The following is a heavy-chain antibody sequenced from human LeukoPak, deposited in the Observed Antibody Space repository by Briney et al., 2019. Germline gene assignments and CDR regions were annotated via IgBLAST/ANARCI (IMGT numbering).Heavy chain of an antibody. J-gene: IGHJ6*02. CDR1: GFTFSSYW. CDR2: INTDGSST. CDR3: AKPTIFGVVHGMDV. D-gene: IGHD3-3*01. V-gene: IGHV3-74*01. Sequence: PGGSLRFSCAASGFTFSSYWMHWVRQAPGKGLVWVSRINTDGSSTTYADSVKGRFTISRDNAKNTLYLQMNSLRAEDTAVYYCAKPTIFGVVHGMDVWGQGTTVTVSS.